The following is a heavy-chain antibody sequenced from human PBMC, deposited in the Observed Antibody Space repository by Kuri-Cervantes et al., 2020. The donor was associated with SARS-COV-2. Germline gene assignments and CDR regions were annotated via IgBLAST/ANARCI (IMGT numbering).Heavy chain of an antibody. Sequence: GESLKISCAASGFSFSSYGMYWVRQAPGKGLEWVAFIQYDGSNKYYGDSVKGRFTISRDNSKNTLYLQMNSLRAEDTAIYYCARKIAAMDGQNWFDPWGLGTQVTVSS. J-gene: IGHJ5*02. CDR2: IQYDGSNK. V-gene: IGHV3-30*02. CDR1: GFSFSSYG. CDR3: ARKIAAMDGQNWFDP. D-gene: IGHD2-2*01.